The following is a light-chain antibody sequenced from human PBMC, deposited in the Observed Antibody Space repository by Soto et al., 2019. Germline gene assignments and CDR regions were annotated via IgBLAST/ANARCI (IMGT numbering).Light chain of an antibody. CDR2: EDS. Sequence: SYELTQPPSVSVSPGQTARITCSGDALPKKYAYWYQQKSGQAPVLVIYEDSKRPSGIPERFSGSSSGTMATLTISGAQVEDEADYYCYSKDSSGNHQGVFGTGTKLSVL. J-gene: IGLJ1*01. CDR1: ALPKKY. CDR3: YSKDSSGNHQGV. V-gene: IGLV3-10*01.